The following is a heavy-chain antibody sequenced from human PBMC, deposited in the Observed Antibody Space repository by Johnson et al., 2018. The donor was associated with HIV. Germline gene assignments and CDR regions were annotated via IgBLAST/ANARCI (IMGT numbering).Heavy chain of an antibody. CDR3: ARDLLWSDIAAPGGI. CDR2: ISSDGSHK. D-gene: IGHD6-13*01. J-gene: IGHJ3*02. V-gene: IGHV3-30-3*01. Sequence: QVQLVESGGGVVQPGRSLRLSCAASGSTFSSYAMHWVRQAPGKGLEWVAVISSDGSHKYHAASVKGRFTISRDNSKNTLYLQMNSLRAEDTAVYYCARDLLWSDIAAPGGIWGQGTMVTVSS. CDR1: GSTFSSYA.